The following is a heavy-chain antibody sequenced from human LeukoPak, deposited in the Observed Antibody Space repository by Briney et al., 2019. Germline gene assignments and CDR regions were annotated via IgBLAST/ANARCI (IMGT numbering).Heavy chain of an antibody. CDR3: ARSTMIVVVITPDAFDI. D-gene: IGHD3-22*01. Sequence: GGSLRLSCAASGSTFSSYNMNWVRQAPGKGLEWISNIKTSGSIMFYADSVKGRFTISRDNAENSLYLQMNSRRDEDTAVYYCARSTMIVVVITPDAFDIWGQGTMVTVSS. V-gene: IGHV3-48*02. CDR1: GSTFSSYN. J-gene: IGHJ3*02. CDR2: IKTSGSIM.